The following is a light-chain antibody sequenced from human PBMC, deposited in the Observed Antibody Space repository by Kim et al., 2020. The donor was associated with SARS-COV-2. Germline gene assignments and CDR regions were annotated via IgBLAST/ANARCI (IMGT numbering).Light chain of an antibody. CDR3: QQRTDWLWA. CDR1: QRVTYS. V-gene: IGKV3-11*01. CDR2: DTS. Sequence: LFPGERATLSCKDSQRVTYSLDWYQQTAGQAPRLVIYDTSKRATGVPARFSGSGSGTGFTLTISSLEPEDFAVYYCQQRTDWLWAFGQGTKVDIK. J-gene: IGKJ1*01.